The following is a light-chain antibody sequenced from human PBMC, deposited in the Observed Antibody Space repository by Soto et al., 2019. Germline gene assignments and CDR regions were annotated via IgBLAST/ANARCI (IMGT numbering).Light chain of an antibody. CDR3: QQYAGPPT. CDR1: QSVSNNY. CDR2: GAS. V-gene: IGKV3-20*01. Sequence: EIVLTQSPGTLSLSPGERATLSCGASQSVSNNYLAWYQQKPGQAPRLLIYGASNRATGIPDRFNGSGSGAEFTLTISRLEPEDFAVYYCQQYAGPPTFGQGTRLEIK. J-gene: IGKJ5*01.